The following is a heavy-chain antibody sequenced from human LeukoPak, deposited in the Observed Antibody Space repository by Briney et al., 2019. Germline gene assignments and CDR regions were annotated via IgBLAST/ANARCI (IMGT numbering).Heavy chain of an antibody. J-gene: IGHJ4*02. CDR1: GVTFSSNY. CDR3: ASGSSWFSVHDY. D-gene: IGHD6-13*01. V-gene: IGHV3-66*01. Sequence: GGSLRLSCAASGVTFSSNYMSWVRQAPGKGLEGVAVIYSGGSTYYTDSVKGRVTISRDNSNHTLYLQMNSLRAEHTAVYYCASGSSWFSVHDYWGQGTLVTVSS. CDR2: IYSGGST.